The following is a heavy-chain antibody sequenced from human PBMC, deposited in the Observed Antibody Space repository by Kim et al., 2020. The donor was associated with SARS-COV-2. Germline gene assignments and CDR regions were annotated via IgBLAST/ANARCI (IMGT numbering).Heavy chain of an antibody. CDR3: ARGFGYTDDY. CDR1: GYSFTGYY. D-gene: IGHD3-10*01. Sequence: ASVKVSCKTSGYSFTGYYIHWVRQAPGQGLEWIGRINPNSGGTDYAQRFLGRVTMTRDTSISTAYLLLPIPTSDDTAVYFCARGFGYTDDYWGQGTLATVSS. J-gene: IGHJ4*02. CDR2: INPNSGGT. V-gene: IGHV1-2*06.